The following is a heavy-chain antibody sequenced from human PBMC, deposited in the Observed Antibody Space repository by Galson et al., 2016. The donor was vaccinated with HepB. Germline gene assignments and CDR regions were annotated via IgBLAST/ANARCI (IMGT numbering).Heavy chain of an antibody. CDR3: ARVHFYYGMDV. J-gene: IGHJ6*02. V-gene: IGHV5-51*01. CDR2: IYPGDSDN. Sequence: LEWMGIIYPGDSDNYYSPPFRGQVTISVDKSINTAYLQWSSLKASDTAMYYCARVHFYYGMDVWGQGTTVTVSS.